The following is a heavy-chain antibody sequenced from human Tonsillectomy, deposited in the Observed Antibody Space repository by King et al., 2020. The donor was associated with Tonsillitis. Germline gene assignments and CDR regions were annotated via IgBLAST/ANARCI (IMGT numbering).Heavy chain of an antibody. D-gene: IGHD5-18*01. Sequence: VQLVESGGGVVQPGKSLRLSCAASGFTFRNYDMHWVRQAPGKGLEWVAVISYDGSNKYYADSVKGRFTISRDNSKNTLYLQMNSLRAEDTAVYYCAGLTGMVNNRYYYYGMDVWGQGTTVTVSS. CDR2: ISYDGSNK. J-gene: IGHJ6*02. CDR1: GFTFRNYD. V-gene: IGHV3-33*05. CDR3: AGLTGMVNNRYYYYGMDV.